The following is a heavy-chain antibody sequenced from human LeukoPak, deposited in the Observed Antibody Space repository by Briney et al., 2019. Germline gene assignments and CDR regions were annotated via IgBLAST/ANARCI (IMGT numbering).Heavy chain of an antibody. Sequence: GASVKVSCKASGYTLTGYHMHWVRQAPGQGLEWMGWINPNSGGTNYAQKFQGRVTMTRDTSINTAYMELSRLESDDSAVYYCAREGAGRNDYWGQGTLVTVSS. CDR3: AREGAGRNDY. CDR2: INPNSGGT. CDR1: GYTLTGYH. D-gene: IGHD1-1*01. V-gene: IGHV1-2*02. J-gene: IGHJ4*02.